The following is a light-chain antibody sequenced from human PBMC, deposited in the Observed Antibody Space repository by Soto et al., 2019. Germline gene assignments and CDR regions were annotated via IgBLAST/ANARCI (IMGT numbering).Light chain of an antibody. CDR1: QSVGNN. J-gene: IGKJ1*01. Sequence: AILMTQSPATLSSSPGDRVTLSCRARQSVGNNLAWSQQKPGKAPRLLIFAASNLHSGIPARFSGSGSGTDFTLTISRLQSEDFEAYDCLQYYNSPRTFGEGTKVDIK. V-gene: IGKV1-6*01. CDR2: AAS. CDR3: LQYYNSPRT.